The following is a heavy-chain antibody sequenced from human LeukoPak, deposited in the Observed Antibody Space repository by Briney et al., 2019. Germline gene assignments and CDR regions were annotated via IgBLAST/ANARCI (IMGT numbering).Heavy chain of an antibody. CDR2: INPNSGGT. CDR3: ASDHQLFSSTSFDAGIWGY. J-gene: IGHJ4*02. V-gene: IGHV1-2*02. CDR1: GYTFSNND. Sequence: ASVKVSRKASGYTFSNNDLHWVRQAPGQGLEWKGWINPNSGGTNYAQKFQGRVTMTRDTSISTAYMELSRLRSDDTAVYYCASDHQLFSSTSFDAGIWGYWGQGTLVTVSS. D-gene: IGHD2-2*01.